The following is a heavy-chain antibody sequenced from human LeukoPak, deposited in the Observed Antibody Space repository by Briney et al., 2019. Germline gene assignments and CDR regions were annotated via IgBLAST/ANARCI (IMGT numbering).Heavy chain of an antibody. CDR1: GFTFSSYA. CDR2: ISGSGGSK. CDR3: AKDRATVTTRGLDY. J-gene: IGHJ4*02. Sequence: GGSLRLSCAASGFTFSSYAVSWVRQAPGKGPEWVSTISGSGGSKYYADSVKGRFTISRDNSMDTLYLQMNSLRAEDAAVYSCAKDRATVTTRGLDYWGQGTLVTVSS. D-gene: IGHD4-11*01. V-gene: IGHV3-23*01.